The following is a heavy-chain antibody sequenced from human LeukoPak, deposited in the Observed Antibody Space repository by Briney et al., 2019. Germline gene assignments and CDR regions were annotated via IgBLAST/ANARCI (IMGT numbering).Heavy chain of an antibody. CDR3: ARSMSGSFDY. CDR1: GFTFSNYW. CDR2: INSDGTT. D-gene: IGHD1-26*01. Sequence: GGSLRLSCAASGFTFSNYWMHWVRHPPGKGLVWVSRINSDGTTIYADSVKGRFTISRDNAKNTLYLQMNSLRAEDTAVHYCARSMSGSFDYWGQGTLVTVSS. J-gene: IGHJ4*02. V-gene: IGHV3-74*01.